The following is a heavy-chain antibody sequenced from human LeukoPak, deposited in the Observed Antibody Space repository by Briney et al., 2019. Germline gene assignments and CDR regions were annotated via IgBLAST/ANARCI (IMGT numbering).Heavy chain of an antibody. CDR3: TRDSVGSWLSFDY. CDR2: ISYDGSNK. J-gene: IGHJ4*02. CDR1: GFTFSSYG. Sequence: GRSLRLSCAASGFTFSSYGMHWVRQAPGKGLEWVAVISYDGSNKYYADSVKGRFTISRDNSKNTLYLQMNSLRAEDTAVYYCTRDSVGSWLSFDYWGQGTLVTVSS. V-gene: IGHV3-30*03. D-gene: IGHD6-13*01.